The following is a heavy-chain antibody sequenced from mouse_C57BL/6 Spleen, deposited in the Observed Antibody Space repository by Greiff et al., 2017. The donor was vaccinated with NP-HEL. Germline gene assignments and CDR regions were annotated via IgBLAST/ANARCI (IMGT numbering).Heavy chain of an antibody. D-gene: IGHD1-1*01. CDR3: ARQEGYYYGSSYYAMDY. V-gene: IGHV1-42*01. Sequence: EVQLQQSGPELVKPGASVKISCKASGYSFTGYYMNWVKQSPEKSLEWIGEINPSTGGTTYNQKFKAKATLTVDKSSSTAYMQLKSLTSEDSAVYYCARQEGYYYGSSYYAMDYWGQGTSVTVSS. CDR1: GYSFTGYY. CDR2: INPSTGGT. J-gene: IGHJ4*01.